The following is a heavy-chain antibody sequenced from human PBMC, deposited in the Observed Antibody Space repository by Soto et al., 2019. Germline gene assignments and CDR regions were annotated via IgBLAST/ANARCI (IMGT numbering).Heavy chain of an antibody. Sequence: PGGSLRLSCAASGFTFSSYAMHWVRQAPGKGLEWVAVISYDGSNKYYADSVKGRFTISRDNSKNTLYLQMNSLRAEDTAVYYCARDLLAAADTYYYGMDVWGQGTTVTSP. CDR1: GFTFSSYA. CDR2: ISYDGSNK. V-gene: IGHV3-30-3*01. J-gene: IGHJ6*02. CDR3: ARDLLAAADTYYYGMDV. D-gene: IGHD6-13*01.